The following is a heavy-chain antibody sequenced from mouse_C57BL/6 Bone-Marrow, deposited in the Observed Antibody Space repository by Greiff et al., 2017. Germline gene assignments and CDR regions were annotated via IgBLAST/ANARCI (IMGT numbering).Heavy chain of an antibody. D-gene: IGHD2-1*01. CDR3: ATSTKWYFDV. V-gene: IGHV1-4*01. CDR1: GYTFTSYT. J-gene: IGHJ1*03. CDR2: INPSSGYT. Sequence: QVQLQQSGAELARPGASVKMSCKASGYTFTSYTMHWVKQRPGQGLEWIGYINPSSGYTKYNQKFKDKATLTADKSSSTAYMQLSSLTSEDSAVYYCATSTKWYFDVWGTGTTVTGSS.